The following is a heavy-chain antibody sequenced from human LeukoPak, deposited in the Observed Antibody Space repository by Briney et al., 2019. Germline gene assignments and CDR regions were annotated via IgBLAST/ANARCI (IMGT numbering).Heavy chain of an antibody. J-gene: IGHJ4*02. D-gene: IGHD3-22*01. CDR1: GGSISSGPYY. V-gene: IGHV4-39*01. CDR3: ARRDDSSGYHKIFDY. CDR2: IYYGENT. Sequence: SETLSLTCTVSGGSISSGPYYWGWIRQPPGKGLEWIGNIYYGENTYYNPSLKSRVTISIDASKNQFYLKLSSLTAADTAVYYCARRDDSSGYHKIFDYWGPGTLVTVSS.